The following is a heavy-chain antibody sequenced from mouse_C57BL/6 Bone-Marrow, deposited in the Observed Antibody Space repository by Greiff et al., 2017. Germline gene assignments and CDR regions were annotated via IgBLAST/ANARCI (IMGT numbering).Heavy chain of an antibody. Sequence: VQLQQPGAELVKPGASVKLSCKASGYTFTSYWMHWVKQRPGQGLEWIGMIHPNSGSTNYNEKFKSKATLTVDKSSSAAYMQLSSLTSEDSAVYYCARDYGTFFAYWGQGTLVTVSA. CDR3: ARDYGTFFAY. V-gene: IGHV1-64*01. CDR2: IHPNSGST. D-gene: IGHD1-1*01. CDR1: GYTFTSYW. J-gene: IGHJ3*01.